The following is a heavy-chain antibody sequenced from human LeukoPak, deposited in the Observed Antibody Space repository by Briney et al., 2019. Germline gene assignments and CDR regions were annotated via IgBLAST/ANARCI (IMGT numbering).Heavy chain of an antibody. J-gene: IGHJ6*02. CDR3: ARRSGYSYGYEDGMDV. CDR2: IIPTFGTA. CDR1: GGTFSTYA. D-gene: IGHD5-18*01. V-gene: IGHV1-69*13. Sequence: GASVSVSCAASGGTFSTYAISWVRQAPGQGLEWMGGIIPTFGTANYAQKFQGRVTITADESTSTAYMELSSLRSEDTAVYYCARRSGYSYGYEDGMDVWGQGTTVTVSS.